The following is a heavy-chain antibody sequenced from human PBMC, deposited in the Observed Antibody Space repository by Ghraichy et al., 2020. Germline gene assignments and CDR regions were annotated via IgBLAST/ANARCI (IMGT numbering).Heavy chain of an antibody. J-gene: IGHJ4*02. D-gene: IGHD6-19*01. CDR2: ISFDGKKA. V-gene: IGHV3-30*03. CDR1: GFTLNSYD. CDR3: ARDLSYSSDWPGY. Sequence: GGSPRLSCEVSGFTLNSYDMHWLRQPPGKGLEWVADISFDGKKAQYVDSVRGRFTISRDSSRLYLQLNSLRTEDTAIYYCARDLSYSSDWPGYWGQGTQVTVSS.